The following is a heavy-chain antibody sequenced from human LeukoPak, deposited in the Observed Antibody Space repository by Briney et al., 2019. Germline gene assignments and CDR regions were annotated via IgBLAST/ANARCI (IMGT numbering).Heavy chain of an antibody. V-gene: IGHV3-11*01. D-gene: IGHD3-3*01. J-gene: IGHJ6*03. CDR2: ISNSGSTI. CDR3: ARNNDDFWNGYYYYYMDV. CDR1: GFTFSDYY. Sequence: GGPLRLSCAASGFTFSDYYMSWIRQAPGKGLEWVSYISNSGSTIYYADSVKGRFTISRDNAKNSLYLQMNSLRAEDTAVYYCARNNDDFWNGYYYYYMDVWGKGTTVTVSS.